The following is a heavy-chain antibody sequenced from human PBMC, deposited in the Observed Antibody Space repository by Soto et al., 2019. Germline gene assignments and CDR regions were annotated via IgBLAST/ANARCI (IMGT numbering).Heavy chain of an antibody. D-gene: IGHD4-4*01. CDR2: ISSSSSTI. J-gene: IGHJ5*02. V-gene: IGHV3-48*01. Sequence: EVQLVESGGGLVQPGGSLRLSCAASGFTFSSYSMNWVRQAPGKGLEWVSYISSSSSTIYYADSVKGRFTISRDNAKNSLYLQMNSLRAEDTAVYYCARDRVPDYSNYGGNWFDPWGQGTLVTVSS. CDR3: ARDRVPDYSNYGGNWFDP. CDR1: GFTFSSYS.